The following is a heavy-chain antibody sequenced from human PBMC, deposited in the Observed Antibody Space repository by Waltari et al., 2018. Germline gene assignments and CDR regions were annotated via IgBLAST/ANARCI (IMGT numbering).Heavy chain of an antibody. CDR3: ARGGGFSGHDSHYFDF. D-gene: IGHD5-12*01. Sequence: QVQLQQWGAGLLRPSETLSLSCGVQGDTISGYYWSWIRQAPGKGLQWIGQVHHSGPTNYHPALKNRLNISGDRSKNQIYLRLTAVTAADPGVYYCARGGGFSGHDSHYFDFWGQGDLVTVSS. CDR1: GDTISGYY. CDR2: VHHSGPT. J-gene: IGHJ4*02. V-gene: IGHV4-34*01.